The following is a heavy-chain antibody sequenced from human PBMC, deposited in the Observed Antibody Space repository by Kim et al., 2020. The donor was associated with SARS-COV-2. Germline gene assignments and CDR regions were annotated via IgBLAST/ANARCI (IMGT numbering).Heavy chain of an antibody. CDR3: AKGATTLTPYFAH. D-gene: IGHD5-12*01. J-gene: IGHJ4*02. Sequence: HYAASVEGRITITPDTSKNQFSLHLNSVTPDDTAVYYCAKGATTLTPYFAHWGQGTLVTVSS. V-gene: IGHV6-1*01.